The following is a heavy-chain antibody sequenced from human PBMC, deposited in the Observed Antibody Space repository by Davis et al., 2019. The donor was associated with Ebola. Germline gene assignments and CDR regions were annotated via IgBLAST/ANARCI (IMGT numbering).Heavy chain of an antibody. D-gene: IGHD2-8*01. CDR1: GFTFSDYY. Sequence: PGGSLRLSCAASGFTFSDYYMSWIRQAPGKGLEWVSYISSSSSYTNYADSVKGRFTISKDNAKNSLYLQMNSLRAEDTAVYYCARNGYYFDYWGQGTLVTVSS. CDR3: ARNGYYFDY. V-gene: IGHV3-11*03. CDR2: ISSSSSYT. J-gene: IGHJ4*02.